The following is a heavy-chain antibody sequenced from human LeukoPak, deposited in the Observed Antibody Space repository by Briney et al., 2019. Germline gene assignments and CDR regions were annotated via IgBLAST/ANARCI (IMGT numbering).Heavy chain of an antibody. V-gene: IGHV4-34*01. CDR1: GGSFIGYY. J-gene: IGHJ4*02. CDR2: INHSGST. D-gene: IGHD3-3*01. Sequence: PSETLSLTCAIYGGSFIGYYWSWIRHPPGKGLEWIGEINHSGSTNYNPSRKSRVTISVDTSKNQFSLKLRSVTAADTAVYYCERAYYDFWSGYQFDYWGQGTMVTVSS. CDR3: ERAYYDFWSGYQFDY.